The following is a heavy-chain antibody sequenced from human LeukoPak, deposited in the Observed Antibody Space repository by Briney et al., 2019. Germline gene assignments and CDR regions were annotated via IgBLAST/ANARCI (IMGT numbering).Heavy chain of an antibody. V-gene: IGHV3-48*03. CDR3: AREGLRNDAFDI. Sequence: PGGSLRLSCAASGFTFSSYEMNWVRQAPGKGLEWVPYISSSGSTIYYADSVKGRFTISRDNAKNSLYLQMNSLRAEDTAVYYCAREGLRNDAFDIWGQGTMVTVSS. J-gene: IGHJ3*02. CDR2: ISSSGSTI. CDR1: GFTFSSYE. D-gene: IGHD4-17*01.